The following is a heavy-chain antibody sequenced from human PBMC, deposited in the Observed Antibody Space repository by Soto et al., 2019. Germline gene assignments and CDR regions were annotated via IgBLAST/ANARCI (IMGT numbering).Heavy chain of an antibody. CDR1: GYTFTSYY. J-gene: IGHJ6*02. CDR2: INPSGGST. CDR3: ARGGRYFDWLLPYYYYYGMDV. D-gene: IGHD3-9*01. V-gene: IGHV1-46*01. Sequence: ASVKVSCKASGYTFTSYYMHWVRQAPGQGLEWMGIINPSGGSTSYAQKFQGRVTMTRDTSTSTVYMELSSLRSEDTAVYYCARGGRYFDWLLPYYYYYGMDVWGQGTTVTVSS.